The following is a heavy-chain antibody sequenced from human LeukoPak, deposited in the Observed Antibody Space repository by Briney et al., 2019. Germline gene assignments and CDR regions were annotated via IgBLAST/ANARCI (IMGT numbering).Heavy chain of an antibody. CDR1: GYTFTNYD. V-gene: IGHV1-8*01. Sequence: ASVKVSCKASGYTFTNYDINWVRQAPGQGLEWMGWMNPNSGNTGFAQKFQGRVTMTRSTSISTAYTELSGLRSEDTAMYYCARADYGDLDYWGQGALVTVSS. CDR2: MNPNSGNT. D-gene: IGHD4-17*01. CDR3: ARADYGDLDY. J-gene: IGHJ4*02.